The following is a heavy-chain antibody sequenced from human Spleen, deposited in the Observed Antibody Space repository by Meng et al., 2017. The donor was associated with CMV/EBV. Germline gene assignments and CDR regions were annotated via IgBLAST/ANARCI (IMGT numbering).Heavy chain of an antibody. CDR2: VYYSGYS. Sequence: GSLRLSCAASGFIFSNYYMNWVRQAPGKGLEWIGTVYYSGYSYYNPSLESRVTISVDTSKNQFSLRLNSVTAADTAVYYCARDGEAANYFDYWGQGALVTVSS. J-gene: IGHJ4*02. D-gene: IGHD3-10*01. V-gene: IGHV4-39*07. CDR3: ARDGEAANYFDY. CDR1: GFIFSNYY.